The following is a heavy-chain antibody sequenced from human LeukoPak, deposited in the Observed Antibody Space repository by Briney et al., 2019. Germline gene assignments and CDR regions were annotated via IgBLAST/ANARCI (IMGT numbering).Heavy chain of an antibody. CDR2: ISGSGGTT. Sequence: GGSLRLSCAASGFTFSSYAMSWVRQAPGKGLEWVSTISGSGGTTYYADSVKGRFTISRDNSKNTLYLQMDSLRAEDTAVYYCAKGTGYGSSWYNDYWGQGTLVTVSS. CDR1: GFTFSSYA. J-gene: IGHJ4*02. V-gene: IGHV3-23*01. D-gene: IGHD6-13*01. CDR3: AKGTGYGSSWYNDY.